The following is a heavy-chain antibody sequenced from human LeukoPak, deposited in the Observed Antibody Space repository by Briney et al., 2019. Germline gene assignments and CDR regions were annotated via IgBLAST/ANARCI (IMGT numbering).Heavy chain of an antibody. J-gene: IGHJ5*02. D-gene: IGHD5-18*01. CDR2: IYYTGTT. CDR3: AKGAGGFSYYNWFDP. CDR1: GHSISSSPYY. Sequence: SETLSLPCTVSGHSISSSPYYWGWLRQPPGKGLQWIGSIYYTGTTHYNPSLESLVTISVDTSKNQFSLKLASVTAADTAIYYCAKGAGGFSYYNWFDPWGQGTLVAVSS. V-gene: IGHV4-39*07.